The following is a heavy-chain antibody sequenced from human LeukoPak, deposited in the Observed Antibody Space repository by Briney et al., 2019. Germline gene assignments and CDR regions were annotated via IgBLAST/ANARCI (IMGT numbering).Heavy chain of an antibody. CDR1: GGSFSDYY. J-gene: IGHJ5*02. CDR3: ARAPYGAGPNWFDP. V-gene: IGHV4-34*01. Sequence: PSETLSLTCAVYGGSFSDYYRSWIRQPPGEGLEWIGEINHSGSTNYNPSLKSRVTISLDTSRNQFSLKVSSVTAADTAVYYCARAPYGAGPNWFDPWGQGTLVTVSS. CDR2: INHSGST. D-gene: IGHD4/OR15-4a*01.